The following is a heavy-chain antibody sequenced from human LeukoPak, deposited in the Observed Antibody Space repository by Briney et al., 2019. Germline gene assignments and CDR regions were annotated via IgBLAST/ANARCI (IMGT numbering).Heavy chain of an antibody. CDR2: ISYSGTT. J-gene: IGHJ3*02. CDR3: ARLPPATKSALDI. D-gene: IGHD2-15*01. Sequence: SETLSLTCTVSGASISSSNYYWGWIRHPPGKGLEWIGSISYSGTTYYNPSLKTRVTISVDTSKNQFSLKLSSVTAADTAVYYCARLPPATKSALDIWGQGTMVTVSS. V-gene: IGHV4-39*01. CDR1: GASISSSNYY.